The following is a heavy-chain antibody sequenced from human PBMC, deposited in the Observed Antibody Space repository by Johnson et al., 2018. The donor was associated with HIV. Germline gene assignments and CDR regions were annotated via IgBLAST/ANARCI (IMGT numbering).Heavy chain of an antibody. CDR2: IWPDGSNR. Sequence: QVQLVESGGDVVQPGTSLRLSCEASGLILSGYGLHWVRQAPGKGLEWVAVIWPDGSNRYYADSVKGRFTISRDNSKNTLYLQMNSLRAEDTAVYYCARECSSTRWTYGFDIWGQGTRVTVSS. CDR1: GLILSGYG. CDR3: ARECSSTRWTYGFDI. V-gene: IGHV3-33*01. D-gene: IGHD6-13*01. J-gene: IGHJ3*02.